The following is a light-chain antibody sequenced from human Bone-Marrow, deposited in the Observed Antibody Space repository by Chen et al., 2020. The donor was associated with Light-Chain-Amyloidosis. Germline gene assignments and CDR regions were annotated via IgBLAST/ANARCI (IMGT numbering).Light chain of an antibody. CDR2: DAS. CDR1: QTVTPSY. CDR3: QQYGSSPKT. V-gene: IGKV3-20*01. J-gene: IGKJ1*01. Sequence: IVLTQSPGTLSLFPGERATLSCRASQTVTPSYLVWYQQKPGQAPRLLIYDASSRATGIPDRVSGSGSGTDFTLTISRLEPEDFAVYYCQQYGSSPKTFVQGTKVEIK.